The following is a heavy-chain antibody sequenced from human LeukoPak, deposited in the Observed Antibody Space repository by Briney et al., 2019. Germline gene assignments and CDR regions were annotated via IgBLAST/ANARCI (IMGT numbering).Heavy chain of an antibody. J-gene: IGHJ4*02. CDR2: IRYDGSKK. D-gene: IGHD3-10*01. Sequence: GGSLRLSCAASGFTFTSYGIHWVRQAPGKGLEWVAFIRYDGSKKYYADSVKGRFTISRDNSKNTLYLQMNSLRVDDTAVYYCAKDGTRGIRFGKIPHYFDYWGQGTLVTVSS. V-gene: IGHV3-30*02. CDR1: GFTFTSYG. CDR3: AKDGTRGIRFGKIPHYFDY.